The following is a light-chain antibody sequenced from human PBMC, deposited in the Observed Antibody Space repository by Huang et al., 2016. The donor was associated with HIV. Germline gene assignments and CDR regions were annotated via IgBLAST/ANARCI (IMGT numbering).Light chain of an antibody. CDR2: AAS. CDR3: QQLKSYPYT. Sequence: IQLTQSPSSLSASVGDSVTITCRASQDISSFLAWYQQKPGQATKLRIYAASTLQSGVPSRFSGSGSGPDFTLTISSLQPEDFAIYYCQQLKSYPYTFGQGTKLEIK. V-gene: IGKV1-9*01. J-gene: IGKJ2*01. CDR1: QDISSF.